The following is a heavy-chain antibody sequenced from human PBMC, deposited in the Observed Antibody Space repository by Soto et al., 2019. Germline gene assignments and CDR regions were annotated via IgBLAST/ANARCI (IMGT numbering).Heavy chain of an antibody. CDR3: AESPYSSGWYDWYFDL. J-gene: IGHJ2*01. CDR2: ISGSGGST. D-gene: IGHD6-19*01. CDR1: GFTFSSYA. Sequence: EVQLLESGGGLVQPGGSLRLSCAASGFTFSSYAMSWVRQAPGKGLEWVSAISGSGGSTYYADSVKGRFTISRDNSKNTLDLQMNSLSAEDTAVYYCAESPYSSGWYDWYFDLWGRGTLVTVSS. V-gene: IGHV3-23*01.